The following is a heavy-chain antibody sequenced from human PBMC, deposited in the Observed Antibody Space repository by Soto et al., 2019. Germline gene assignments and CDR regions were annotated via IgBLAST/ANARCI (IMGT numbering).Heavy chain of an antibody. CDR3: ARASSPGNYFYYYGMDV. J-gene: IGHJ6*02. Sequence: EVPLVESGGGVVQPGESLRLSCATSRFTFSGYSMNWVRQAPGKGLEWVSYISSSSSTIFYADSVRGRFTISRENAKNSLYLQMNSLKDEDTAVYYCARASSPGNYFYYYGMDVWGQGTTVTVSS. CDR1: RFTFSGYS. D-gene: IGHD6-13*01. V-gene: IGHV3-48*02. CDR2: ISSSSSTI.